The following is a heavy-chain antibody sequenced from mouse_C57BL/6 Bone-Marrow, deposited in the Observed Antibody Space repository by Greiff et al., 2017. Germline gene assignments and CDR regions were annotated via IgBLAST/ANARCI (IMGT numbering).Heavy chain of an antibody. J-gene: IGHJ1*03. V-gene: IGHV5-4*03. Sequence: EVKLVESGGGLVKPGGSLKLSCAASGFTFSSYAMSWVRQTPEKRLEWVANISDGGSYTYYPDNGKGRFTISRDKAKNNLYLQMSHLKSEDTALYYCARGDYYGSSYWYVGVWGTGTTVTASS. CDR3: ARGDYYGSSYWYVGV. CDR2: ISDGGSYT. CDR1: GFTFSSYA. D-gene: IGHD1-1*01.